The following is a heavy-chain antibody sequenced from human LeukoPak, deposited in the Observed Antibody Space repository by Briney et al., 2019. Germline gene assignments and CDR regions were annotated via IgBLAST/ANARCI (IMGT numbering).Heavy chain of an antibody. V-gene: IGHV1-2*06. CDR1: GYTFTGYY. J-gene: IGHJ3*02. CDR3: AGEDNSSGYRPFDI. D-gene: IGHD3-22*01. CDR2: INPNNGGT. Sequence: GASVKVSCKASGYTFTGYYIHWVRQAPGQGLEWMGRINPNNGGTNYAQKFQGRVTMTRDMSMSTAYMGLSRLRSVDTAVYYCAGEDNSSGYRPFDIWGQGTMVTVPS.